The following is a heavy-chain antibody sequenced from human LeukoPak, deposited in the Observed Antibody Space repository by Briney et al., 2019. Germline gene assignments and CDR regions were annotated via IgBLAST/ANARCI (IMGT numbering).Heavy chain of an antibody. V-gene: IGHV3-7*01. J-gene: IGHJ4*02. D-gene: IGHD2/OR15-2a*01. Sequence: GGSLRLSCAASGFTLSDWWMSWVCQAPGKGLEWVANIKEDGSVKSYVGSVKGRFTISRDNAKKSLYLQMSSLRAEDTAVYYCARRNNFDCWGQGTLVTVSS. CDR2: IKEDGSVK. CDR3: ARRNNFDC. CDR1: GFTLSDWW.